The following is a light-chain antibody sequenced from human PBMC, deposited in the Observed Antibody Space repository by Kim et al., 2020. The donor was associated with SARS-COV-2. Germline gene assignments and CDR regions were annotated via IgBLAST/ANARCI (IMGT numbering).Light chain of an antibody. Sequence: SPGESASLSCRASQSVSSNLALYQQKPGQAPRLLIYGASTRATGIPSRFSGSGSGTEFTLTISSLQSEDFAVYYCQQYNNWPSWTFGQGTKVDIK. CDR3: QQYNNWPSWT. J-gene: IGKJ1*01. CDR2: GAS. V-gene: IGKV3-15*01. CDR1: QSVSSN.